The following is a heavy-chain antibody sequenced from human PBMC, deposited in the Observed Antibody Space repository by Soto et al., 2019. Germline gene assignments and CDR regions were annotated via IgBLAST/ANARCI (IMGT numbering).Heavy chain of an antibody. D-gene: IGHD3-10*01. V-gene: IGHV4-31*03. CDR2: IYYSGST. J-gene: IGHJ5*02. CDR1: GGSISSGRYY. Sequence: QVQLQESGPGLVKPSQTLSLTCTVSGGSISSGRYYCSLIRPHPGKGLEWIGFIYYSGSTYYNPSLTSRVTLTVYTAKTQFSLKLSSVTAAATDVYDCSRESDGSLRYYDNWCDPGGQGTLVPACS. CDR3: SRESDGSLRYYDNWCDP.